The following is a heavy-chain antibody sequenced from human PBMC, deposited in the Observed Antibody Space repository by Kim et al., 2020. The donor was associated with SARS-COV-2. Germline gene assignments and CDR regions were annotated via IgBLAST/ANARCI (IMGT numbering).Heavy chain of an antibody. J-gene: IGHJ4*02. V-gene: IGHV3-9*01. CDR3: AKGDGREVEMATSDY. Sequence: GGSLRLSCAASGFTFDDYAMHWVRQAPGKGLEWVSGISWNSGSIGYADSVKGRFTISRDNAKNSLYLQMNSLRAEDTALYYCAKGDGREVEMATSDYWGQGTLVTVSS. D-gene: IGHD5-12*01. CDR2: ISWNSGSI. CDR1: GFTFDDYA.